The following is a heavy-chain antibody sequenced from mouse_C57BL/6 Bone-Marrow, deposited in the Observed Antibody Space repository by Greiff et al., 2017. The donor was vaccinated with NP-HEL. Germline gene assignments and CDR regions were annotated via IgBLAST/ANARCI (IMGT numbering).Heavy chain of an antibody. D-gene: IGHD2-2*01. CDR1: GYTFTSYW. CDR2: IHPNSGST. Sequence: QVQLKQPGAELVKPGASVKLSCKASGYTFTSYWMHWVKQRPGQGLEWIGMIHPNSGSTNYNEKFNSKATLTVDKSSSTAYMQLSSLTSEDSAVYYCADLVTTRGCYFDYWGQGTTLTVSS. J-gene: IGHJ2*01. CDR3: ADLVTTRGCYFDY. V-gene: IGHV1-64*01.